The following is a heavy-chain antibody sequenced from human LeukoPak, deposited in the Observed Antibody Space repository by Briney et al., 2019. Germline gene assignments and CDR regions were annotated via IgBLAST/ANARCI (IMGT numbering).Heavy chain of an antibody. J-gene: IGHJ4*02. V-gene: IGHV3-23*01. D-gene: IGHD3-22*01. CDR1: GITLSNYG. CDR3: ARDNGYFSVDY. Sequence: GGSLRLSCAVSGITLSNYGMSWVRQAPGKGLEWVAGISDSGGRTNYADSVKGRFTISRDNPKNTLYLQMNSLRAEDTAVYYCARDNGYFSVDYWGQGTLVTVSS. CDR2: ISDSGGRT.